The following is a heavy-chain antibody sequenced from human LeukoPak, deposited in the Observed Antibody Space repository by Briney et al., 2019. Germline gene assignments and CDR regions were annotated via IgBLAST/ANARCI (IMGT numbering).Heavy chain of an antibody. CDR2: INNSGST. CDR1: GGSISTFY. V-gene: IGHV4-4*07. D-gene: IGHD6-25*01. CDR3: AREGGDPRWLDA. Sequence: SETLSLTCTVSGGSISTFYWTWIRQPAGKGLEWIGRINNSGSTNYNPFLRSRVSMSVDRSKNQFSVTLSSVTAADTAVYFCAREGGDPRWLDAWGEGRLVTVS. J-gene: IGHJ5*02.